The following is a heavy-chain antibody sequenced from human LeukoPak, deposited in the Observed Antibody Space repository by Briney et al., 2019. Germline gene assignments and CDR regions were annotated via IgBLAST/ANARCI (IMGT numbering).Heavy chain of an antibody. CDR2: VYPGDSDT. Sequence: PGESLKFSSTGAGSTFTSYRIGWGRPMPGKRLGWMGMVYPGDSDTRYSPSFQGQVTISADKSINTAYVQWSSLKASDTAMYYCARTAEASSGYSYWGQGTLVTVSS. D-gene: IGHD3-22*01. J-gene: IGHJ4*02. CDR1: GSTFTSYR. CDR3: ARTAEASSGYSY. V-gene: IGHV5-51*01.